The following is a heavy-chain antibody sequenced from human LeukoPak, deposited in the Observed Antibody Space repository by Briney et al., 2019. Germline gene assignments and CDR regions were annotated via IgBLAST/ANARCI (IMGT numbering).Heavy chain of an antibody. CDR2: INSDGSST. CDR1: GFTFSSYY. V-gene: IGHV3-74*03. J-gene: IGHJ4*02. CDR3: ARVVGSGSYYTLGY. D-gene: IGHD1-26*01. Sequence: GGSLRLSYAASGFTFSSYYVHWVRQVPGKGLVWVSRINSDGSSTTYADSVKGRFTISRDNAKNTLYLQMNSLRAEDTAVYYCARVVGSGSYYTLGYWGQGTLVTVSS.